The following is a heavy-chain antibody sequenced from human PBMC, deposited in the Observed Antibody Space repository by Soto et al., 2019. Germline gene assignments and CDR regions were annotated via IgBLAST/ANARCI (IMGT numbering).Heavy chain of an antibody. CDR1: GFTFSSYA. Sequence: GGSLRLSCAASGFTFSSYAMSWVRQAPGKGLEWVSAISGSGGSTYYADSVKGRFTISRDNSKNTLYLQMNSLRAEDTAVYYCAKGEVTLWFGERGPVYYWGQGTLVTVSS. J-gene: IGHJ4*02. CDR3: AKGEVTLWFGERGPVYY. D-gene: IGHD3-10*01. V-gene: IGHV3-23*01. CDR2: ISGSGGST.